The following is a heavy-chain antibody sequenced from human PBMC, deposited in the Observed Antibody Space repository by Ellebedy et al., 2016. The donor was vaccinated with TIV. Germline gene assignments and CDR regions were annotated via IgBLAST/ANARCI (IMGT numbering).Heavy chain of an antibody. V-gene: IGHV4-59*01. J-gene: IGHJ3*02. CDR3: ARFRRYDGFDI. CDR2: IYHTGST. Sequence: MPSETLSLTCTVSGGSISGYYWSWIRQSPGKELEWIGNIYHTGSTNYTPSLKSRVTISIDTSKTFFSLRLTSVTAADTALYFCARFRRYDGFDIWGQGTMVTVSS. D-gene: IGHD4-17*01. CDR1: GGSISGYY.